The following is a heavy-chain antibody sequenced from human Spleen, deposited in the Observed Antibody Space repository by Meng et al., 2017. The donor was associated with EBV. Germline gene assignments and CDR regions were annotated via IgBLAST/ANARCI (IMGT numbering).Heavy chain of an antibody. J-gene: IGHJ4*01. D-gene: IGHD4/OR15-4a*01. CDR1: GDSISSTTDY. CDR2: MHYSGMT. V-gene: IGHV4-39*07. CDR3: ARDRRTMGSDY. Sequence: QLRLQGSGPGLVKPSETLSLTCTVSGDSISSTTDYWGWIRQPPGKGLEWVGSMHYSGMTYYNPSLKSRVTLSTDTSKNQFSPKLSSLTAADTAVYYCARDRRTMGSDYWGHGILVTVSS.